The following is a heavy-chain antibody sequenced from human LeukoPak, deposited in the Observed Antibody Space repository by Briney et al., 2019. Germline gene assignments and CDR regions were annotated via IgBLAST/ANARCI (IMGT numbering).Heavy chain of an antibody. CDR1: GFTFSAYS. CDR3: VRGWFGELI. D-gene: IGHD3-10*01. Sequence: PGGSLRLSCAASGFTFSAYSMNWVRQAPGKGLEWISFIRHDSSDIYDADSVKGRFTISRDNGKNSVYLQMNSLRAEDTAVYYCVRGWFGELIWGQGTLVTVSS. J-gene: IGHJ4*02. V-gene: IGHV3-48*01. CDR2: IRHDSSDI.